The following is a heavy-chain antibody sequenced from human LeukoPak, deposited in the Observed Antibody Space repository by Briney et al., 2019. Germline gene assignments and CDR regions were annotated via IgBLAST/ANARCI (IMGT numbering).Heavy chain of an antibody. J-gene: IGHJ4*02. Sequence: PGGSLRLSCTASGFTFSSYWMNWVRQAPGKGLEWVSSISIISSYIYYADSVKGRFTISGDNAKNSLYLQMNSLRAEDTAVYYCARAEAAGGAFDYWGQGTLVTVSS. CDR2: ISIISSYI. D-gene: IGHD6-13*01. V-gene: IGHV3-21*01. CDR3: ARAEAAGGAFDY. CDR1: GFTFSSYW.